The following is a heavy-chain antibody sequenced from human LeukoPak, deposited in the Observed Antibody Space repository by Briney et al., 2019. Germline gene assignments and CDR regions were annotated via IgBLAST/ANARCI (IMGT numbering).Heavy chain of an antibody. CDR2: ISAYNGHT. CDR3: ARESPHYYSSPSPKSLFDY. D-gene: IGHD3-10*01. Sequence: GASVKVSCKASGYIFSDFAVSWVRQAPGQGLEWMGWISAYNGHTDYAQKLQDRVTMTIDTSTSTAYMHLRSLRPDDTAVYFCARESPHYYSSPSPKSLFDYWGQGTLVTVSS. V-gene: IGHV1-18*01. J-gene: IGHJ4*02. CDR1: GYIFSDFA.